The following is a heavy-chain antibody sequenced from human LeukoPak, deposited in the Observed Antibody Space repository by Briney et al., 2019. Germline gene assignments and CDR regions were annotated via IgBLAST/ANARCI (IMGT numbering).Heavy chain of an antibody. D-gene: IGHD3-22*01. V-gene: IGHV3-48*01. Sequence: PWGSLRLSCAASGFTFSSYNMNWVRQAPGKGLEWVSYISSSTTTIYYADSVKGRFTISRDNAKNSLYLQMNSLRAEDTAVYYCARDGPLRYYYDSGDYYYYYMDVWGKGTTVTVSS. CDR3: ARDGPLRYYYDSGDYYYYYMDV. CDR2: ISSSTTTI. J-gene: IGHJ6*03. CDR1: GFTFSSYN.